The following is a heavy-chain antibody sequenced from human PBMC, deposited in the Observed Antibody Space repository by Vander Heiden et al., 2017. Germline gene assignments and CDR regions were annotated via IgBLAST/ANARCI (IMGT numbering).Heavy chain of an antibody. CDR3: ARTTAAGTDDPFDI. CDR2: FYDGGST. D-gene: IGHD1-7*01. CDR1: GGAIISSFYY. V-gene: IGHV4-31*11. Sequence: LSLTCDVSGGAIISSFYYWGWIRQHPGKGPEWIGFFYDGGSTFSNPSLKSRLTISMDTSQNQFSLRLTSVTAADTAVYYCARTTAAGTDDPFDIWGHGLMVTVSS. J-gene: IGHJ3*02.